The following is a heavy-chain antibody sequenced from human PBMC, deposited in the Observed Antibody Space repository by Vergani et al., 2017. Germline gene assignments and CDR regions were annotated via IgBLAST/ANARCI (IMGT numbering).Heavy chain of an antibody. V-gene: IGHV4-61*02. J-gene: IGHJ4*02. Sequence: QVQLQESGPGLVKPSQSLSLTCTVSGGSIRGVSYYLSWVRPPAGKGLEWIGSIYYSGRTDYNPSLESRVTISVDTSKNAFALKLNSVTAADTAIYYCARDSAVGGTFDSWGQGTLVSVSS. CDR1: GGSIRGVSYY. CDR2: IYYSGRT. D-gene: IGHD1-26*01. CDR3: ARDSAVGGTFDS.